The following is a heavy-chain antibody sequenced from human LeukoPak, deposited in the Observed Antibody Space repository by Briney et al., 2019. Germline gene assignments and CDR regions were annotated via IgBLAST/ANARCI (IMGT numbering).Heavy chain of an antibody. J-gene: IGHJ4*02. V-gene: IGHV3-48*01. Sequence: GGSLRLSCAASGFTFSSYSMNWVRQAPGKGLEWVSYISSSSSTIYYADSVKGRFTISRDNAKNSLYLQMNSLRAEDTAVYYCARDLRFLGYCSGGSCYPPNYWGQGTLVTVSS. CDR3: ARDLRFLGYCSGGSCYPPNY. D-gene: IGHD2-15*01. CDR1: GFTFSSYS. CDR2: ISSSSSTI.